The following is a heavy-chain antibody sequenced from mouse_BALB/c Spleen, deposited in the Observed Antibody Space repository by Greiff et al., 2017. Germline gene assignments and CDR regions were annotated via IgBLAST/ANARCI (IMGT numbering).Heavy chain of an antibody. Sequence: VQLQQSGAELVKPGASVKLSCTASGFNIKDSYMHWVKQRPEQGLEWIGRIDPANGNTKYDPKFQGKATITADTSSNTAYLQLSSLTSEDTAVYYCAHGNYPHYAMDYWGQGTSVTVSS. CDR2: IDPANGNT. CDR3: AHGNYPHYAMDY. J-gene: IGHJ4*01. CDR1: GFNIKDSY. V-gene: IGHV14-3*02. D-gene: IGHD2-1*01.